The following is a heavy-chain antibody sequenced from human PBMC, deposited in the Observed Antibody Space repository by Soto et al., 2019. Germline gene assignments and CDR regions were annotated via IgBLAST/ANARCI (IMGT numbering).Heavy chain of an antibody. Sequence: QVQLQQWGAGLLKPSETLSLTCAVYGGSFSGYYWSWIRQPPGKGLEWIGEINHSGSTNYNPSLKSRVTISVDTSKNQFSLKLSSVTAADTAVYYCARGSWFNYYFDYWGHGTLVTVSS. D-gene: IGHD6-13*01. CDR3: ARGSWFNYYFDY. V-gene: IGHV4-34*01. J-gene: IGHJ4*01. CDR2: INHSGST. CDR1: GGSFSGYY.